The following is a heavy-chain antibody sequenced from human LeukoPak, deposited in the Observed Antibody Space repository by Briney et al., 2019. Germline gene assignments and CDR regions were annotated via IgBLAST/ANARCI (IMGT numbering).Heavy chain of an antibody. J-gene: IGHJ6*02. Sequence: ASVKVSCKASGYTFNTNGLNWVRQAPGQGLEWMGWINANTGSTNYAQIFQGRVSMTTDTSTSTAYMELTSLTSDDTAVYYCARDRYCSGTSCYTASYYYYGMDVWGQGTTVTVSS. CDR3: ARDRYCSGTSCYTASYYYYGMDV. V-gene: IGHV1-18*01. CDR1: GYTFNTNG. CDR2: INANTGST. D-gene: IGHD2-2*02.